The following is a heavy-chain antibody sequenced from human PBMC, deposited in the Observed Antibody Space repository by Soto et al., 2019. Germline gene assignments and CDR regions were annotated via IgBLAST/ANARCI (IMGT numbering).Heavy chain of an antibody. V-gene: IGHV4-30-4*01. Sequence: PSETLSLTCTVSCGSISSGDYYWSWIRQPPGKGLEWIGYIYYSGSTYYNPSLKSRVTISVDTSKNQFSLKLSSVTAADTAVYYCARETVDYYDSRGSVYNWFDPWGQGTLVTVSS. CDR1: CGSISSGDYY. CDR3: ARETVDYYDSRGSVYNWFDP. D-gene: IGHD3-22*01. J-gene: IGHJ5*02. CDR2: IYYSGST.